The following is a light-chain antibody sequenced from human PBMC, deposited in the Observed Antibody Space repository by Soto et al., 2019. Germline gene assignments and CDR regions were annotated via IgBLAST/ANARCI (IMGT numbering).Light chain of an antibody. J-gene: IGKJ1*01. CDR1: QSVRTT. V-gene: IGKV3-15*01. CDR3: QQYNDWNTK. CDR2: GAS. Sequence: EIVMRQSPATLSVSPGQRATLSCRASQSVRTTVAWYHQRPGQAPRLLIYGASTRATGVPDRFSGGGSGTDFTLTVTSLQSEDFGIYYCQQYNDWNTKFRRGPKVHI.